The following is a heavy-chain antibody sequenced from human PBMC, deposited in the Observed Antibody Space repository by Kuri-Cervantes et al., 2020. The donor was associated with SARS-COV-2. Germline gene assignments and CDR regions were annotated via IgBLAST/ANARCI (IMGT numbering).Heavy chain of an antibody. CDR2: VNHRGST. CDR1: GESFSGYY. Sequence: GSLRLSCAFYGESFSGYYWNWIRQSPGKGLEWIGEVNHRGSTNYNPSLKSRVTISVDTSKNQFSLKLSSVTAADTAVYYCARQRARADIWGQGTMVTVSS. CDR3: ARQRARADI. V-gene: IGHV4-34*01. J-gene: IGHJ3*02.